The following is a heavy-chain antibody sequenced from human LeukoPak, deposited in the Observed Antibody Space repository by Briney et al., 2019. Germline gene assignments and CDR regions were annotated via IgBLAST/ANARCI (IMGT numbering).Heavy chain of an antibody. D-gene: IGHD3-22*01. CDR3: ARRASVYDYDSSGYSRWFDP. J-gene: IGHJ5*02. V-gene: IGHV5-51*01. Sequence: GESLKISCQGSGYSFTSYWIGWVGQLPGKGREWMVIIFPGDSDTRYSPSFQGQVTISADKSIITAYLQWSSLKAQDTTMYYCARRASVYDYDSSGYSRWFDPWGQGTLVTVSS. CDR2: IFPGDSDT. CDR1: GYSFTSYW.